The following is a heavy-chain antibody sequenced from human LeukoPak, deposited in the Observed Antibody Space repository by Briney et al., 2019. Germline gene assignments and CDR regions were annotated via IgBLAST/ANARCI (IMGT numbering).Heavy chain of an antibody. CDR3: ARLGFSHPGAYWFDP. Sequence: PSETLSLTCTVSGGSISGYYWSWIRQPPGKGLEWIGYIYTSGSTNYNPSLKSRVTISVDTSKDQFSLTLSSVTGADTALYYCARLGFSHPGAYWFDPWGQGTLVTVSS. D-gene: IGHD3-10*01. CDR1: GGSISGYY. V-gene: IGHV4-4*09. J-gene: IGHJ5*02. CDR2: IYTSGST.